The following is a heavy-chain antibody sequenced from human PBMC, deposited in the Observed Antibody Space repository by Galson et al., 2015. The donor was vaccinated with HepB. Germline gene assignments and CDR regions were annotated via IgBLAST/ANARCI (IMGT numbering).Heavy chain of an antibody. CDR1: GFTFSSYW. CDR2: IKQDGSEK. CDR3: ARMGGYYDFWSGYYPAYYGMDV. J-gene: IGHJ6*02. V-gene: IGHV3-7*03. Sequence: SLRLSCAASGFTFSSYWMSWVRQAPGKGLEWVANIKQDGSEKYYVDSVKGRFTISRDNAKNSLYLQMNSLRAEDTAVYYCARMGGYYDFWSGYYPAYYGMDVWGQGTTVTVSS. D-gene: IGHD3-3*01.